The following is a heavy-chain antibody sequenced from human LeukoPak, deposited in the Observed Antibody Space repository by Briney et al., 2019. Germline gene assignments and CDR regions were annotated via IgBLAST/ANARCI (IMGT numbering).Heavy chain of an antibody. J-gene: IGHJ4*02. Sequence: GGSLRLSCAASGFTSSDYYMSWIRQAPGKGLEWVSYISSSGSTIYYADSVKGRFTISRDNAKNSLYLQMNSLRAEDTAVYYCARDSEAVAGNFDYWGQGTLVTVSS. CDR2: ISSSGSTI. CDR1: GFTSSDYY. V-gene: IGHV3-11*01. D-gene: IGHD6-19*01. CDR3: ARDSEAVAGNFDY.